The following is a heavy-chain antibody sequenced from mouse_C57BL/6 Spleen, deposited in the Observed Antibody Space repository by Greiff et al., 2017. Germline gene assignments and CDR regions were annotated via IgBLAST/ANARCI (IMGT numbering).Heavy chain of an antibody. CDR1: GYTFTDYY. CDR2: INPNNGGT. J-gene: IGHJ3*01. V-gene: IGHV1-26*01. Sequence: EVKVVESGPELVKPGASVKISCKASGYTFTDYYMNWVKQSHGKSLEWIGDINPNNGGTSYNQKFKGKATLTVDKSSSTAYMELRSLTSEDSAVYYCARKNDYDYDGGAWFAYWGQGTLVTVSA. D-gene: IGHD2-4*01. CDR3: ARKNDYDYDGGAWFAY.